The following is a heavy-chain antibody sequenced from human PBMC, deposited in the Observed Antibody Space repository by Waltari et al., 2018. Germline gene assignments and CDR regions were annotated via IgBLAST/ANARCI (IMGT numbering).Heavy chain of an antibody. Sequence: EVQLVESGGDLIQPGGSLRLSCAASGFNFRGSSMNWVRQAPGKGLEWISYINANSQTIYYADSVQGRFTISRDNAKNSLYLEMNSLRREDTAVYFCVGNTLSIAAAGRVSYWGQGTPVTVSS. CDR3: VGNTLSIAAAGRVSY. J-gene: IGHJ4*02. V-gene: IGHV3-48*04. D-gene: IGHD6-13*01. CDR1: GFNFRGSS. CDR2: INANSQTI.